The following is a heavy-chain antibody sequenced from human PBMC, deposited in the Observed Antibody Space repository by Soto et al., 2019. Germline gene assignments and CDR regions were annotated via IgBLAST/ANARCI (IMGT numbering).Heavy chain of an antibody. CDR3: ARALWIGYCSSTSCHPFDY. CDR2: IIPIFGTA. CDR1: GGTFSSYA. Sequence: QVQLVQSGAEVKKPGSSVKVSCKASGGTFSSYAISWVRQAPGQGLEWMGGIIPIFGTANYAQKCQGRVTITADESTSTAYMELSSLRSEDTAVYYCARALWIGYCSSTSCHPFDYWGQGTLVTVSS. V-gene: IGHV1-69*01. D-gene: IGHD2-2*01. J-gene: IGHJ4*02.